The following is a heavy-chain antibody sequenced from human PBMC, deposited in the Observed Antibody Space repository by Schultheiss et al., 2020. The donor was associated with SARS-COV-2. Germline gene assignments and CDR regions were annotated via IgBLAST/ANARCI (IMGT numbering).Heavy chain of an antibody. J-gene: IGHJ1*01. CDR2: IRSEAYGGTA. Sequence: GESLKISCTASGFTFGDYAMGWVRQAPGKGLEWVGFIRSEAYGGTAEYAASVKARFTISRDDSKNIAYLQMNSLRTEDTAVYFCTRDISIHGLNYFQHWGQGTLVTVSS. D-gene: IGHD1-14*01. CDR1: GFTFGDYA. V-gene: IGHV3-49*04. CDR3: TRDISIHGLNYFQH.